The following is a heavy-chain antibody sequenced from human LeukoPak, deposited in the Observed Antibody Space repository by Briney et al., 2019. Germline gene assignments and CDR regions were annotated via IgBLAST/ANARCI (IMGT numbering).Heavy chain of an antibody. CDR3: ARALNSSSSWGEGGY. Sequence: SETLSLTCTVSGGSISSRNYYWDWIRQPPGKGLEWIGSIYYSGSTYYNPSLKSRVTISVDTSKNQFSLKLSSVTAADTAVYYCARALNSSSSWGEGGYWGQGTLVTVSS. D-gene: IGHD6-6*01. CDR1: GGSISSRNYY. V-gene: IGHV4-39*01. CDR2: IYYSGST. J-gene: IGHJ4*02.